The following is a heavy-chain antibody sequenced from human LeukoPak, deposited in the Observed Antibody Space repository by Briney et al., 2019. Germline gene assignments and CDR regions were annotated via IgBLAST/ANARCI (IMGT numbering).Heavy chain of an antibody. CDR3: ARVGFPKIVGANPHGAFDI. V-gene: IGHV3-66*01. Sequence: PGGSLRLSCAASGFTVSSNYMSWVRQAPGKGLEWVSVIYSGGSTYYADSVKGRFTISRDNSKNTLYLQMNSLRAEDTAVYYCARVGFPKIVGANPHGAFDIWGQGTMVTVSS. CDR2: IYSGGST. CDR1: GFTVSSNY. D-gene: IGHD1-26*01. J-gene: IGHJ3*02.